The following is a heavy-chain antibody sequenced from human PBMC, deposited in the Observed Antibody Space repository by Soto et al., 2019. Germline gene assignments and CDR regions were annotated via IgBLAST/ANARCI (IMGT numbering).Heavy chain of an antibody. J-gene: IGHJ3*02. V-gene: IGHV3-13*05. D-gene: IGHD3-10*01. Sequence: EVQLVESGGGLVQPGGSLRLSGVASEFTLSDYDMHWVRPATGKGLEWVSSIDISGNPYHAGSVQGRFTISRESAKHCLYLQMNSLRVGDTAVYFCVREGLGGHIGPFDIWGQGTMVTASS. CDR2: IDISGNP. CDR1: EFTLSDYD. CDR3: VREGLGGHIGPFDI.